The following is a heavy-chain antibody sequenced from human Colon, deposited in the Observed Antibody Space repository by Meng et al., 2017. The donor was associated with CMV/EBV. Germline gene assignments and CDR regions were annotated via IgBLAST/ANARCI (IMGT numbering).Heavy chain of an antibody. CDR2: IYWDDDK. Sequence: QITLKNAVPTLGKPTPTLRLTCTFSGFSLSTSGVGVGWSRQPPGKALEWLALIYWDDDKRYSPSLKSRLTITKDTSKNQVVLTMTNMDPVDTATYYCAHRMGRIAARVFDYWGQGTLVTVSS. D-gene: IGHD6-6*01. V-gene: IGHV2-5*02. CDR1: GFSLSTSGVG. CDR3: AHRMGRIAARVFDY. J-gene: IGHJ4*02.